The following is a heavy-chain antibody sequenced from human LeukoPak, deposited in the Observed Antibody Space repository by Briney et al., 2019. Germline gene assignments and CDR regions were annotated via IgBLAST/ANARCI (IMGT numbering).Heavy chain of an antibody. CDR1: GFTFSSYS. D-gene: IGHD1-26*01. Sequence: GGSLRLSCAASGFTFSSYSINWVRQAPGKGLEWVSYISSSSSTIYYADSVKGRFTISRDNAKNSLYLQMNSLRAEDTAVYYCASSYRGKYRAFDSWGQGTMVTVSS. V-gene: IGHV3-48*04. CDR3: ASSYRGKYRAFDS. J-gene: IGHJ3*02. CDR2: ISSSSSTI.